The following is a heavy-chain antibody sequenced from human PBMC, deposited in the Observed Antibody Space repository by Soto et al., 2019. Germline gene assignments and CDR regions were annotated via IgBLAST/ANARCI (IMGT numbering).Heavy chain of an antibody. V-gene: IGHV3-33*01. CDR3: ARGTRSERRQPRPPYYYYYGMDV. CDR1: GFTFSSYG. CDR2: IWYDGSNK. Sequence: GGSLRLSCAASGFTFSSYGMHWVRQAPGKGLEWVAVIWYDGSNKYYADSVKGRFTISRDNSKNTLYLQMNSLRAEDTAVYYCARGTRSERRQPRPPYYYYYGMDVWGQGTTVTVSS. J-gene: IGHJ6*02. D-gene: IGHD6-25*01.